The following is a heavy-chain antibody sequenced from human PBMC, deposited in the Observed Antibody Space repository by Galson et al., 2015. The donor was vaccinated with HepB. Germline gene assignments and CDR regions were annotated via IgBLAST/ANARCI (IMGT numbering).Heavy chain of an antibody. V-gene: IGHV3-49*03. CDR3: TRGYYYDSSGYYYVGYFQH. J-gene: IGHJ1*01. D-gene: IGHD3-22*01. CDR1: GFTFGDYA. Sequence: SLRLSCAASGFTFGDYAMSWFRQAPGKGQEWVGFIRSKAYGGTTEYAASVKGRFTISRDDSKSIAYLQMNSLKTEDTAVYYCTRGYYYDSSGYYYVGYFQHWGQGTLVTVSS. CDR2: IRSKAYGGTT.